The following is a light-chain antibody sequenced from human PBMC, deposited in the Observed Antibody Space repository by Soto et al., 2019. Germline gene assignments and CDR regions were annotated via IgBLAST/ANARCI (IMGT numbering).Light chain of an antibody. Sequence: QSALTQPRSVSGSPGQSVTISYTGTSSDVGGYNYVSWYQQHLGKAPKVIIYDVSKRPSGVPDRFSGSKSGSTASLTISGLQAEDESDYYCSSFAGRSTLVFGGGTKVTVL. CDR2: DVS. CDR3: SSFAGRSTLV. V-gene: IGLV2-11*01. J-gene: IGLJ2*01. CDR1: SSDVGGYNY.